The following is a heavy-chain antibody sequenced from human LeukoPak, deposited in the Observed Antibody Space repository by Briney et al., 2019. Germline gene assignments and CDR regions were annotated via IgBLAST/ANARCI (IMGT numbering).Heavy chain of an antibody. Sequence: VKVSCKASGGTFSSYAISWVRQAPGQGLEWMGGIIPIFGTANYAQKFQGRVTITADKSTSTAYMELSSLRSEDTAVYYCARVSTEHYYEDVWGKGTTVTISS. D-gene: IGHD3-22*01. CDR3: ARVSTEHYYEDV. V-gene: IGHV1-69*06. CDR1: GGTFSSYA. J-gene: IGHJ6*04. CDR2: IIPIFGTA.